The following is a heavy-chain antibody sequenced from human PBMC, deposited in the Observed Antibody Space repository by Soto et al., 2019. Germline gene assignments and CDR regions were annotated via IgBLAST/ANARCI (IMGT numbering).Heavy chain of an antibody. V-gene: IGHV3-74*01. CDR3: TNSRGRGIGLDW. D-gene: IGHD6-25*01. CDR1: GFTLSHYW. J-gene: IGHJ4*02. Sequence: EVQLVESGGGLVQPGGSLRLSCGASGFTLSHYWMHWVRQVPGKGLVWVSRINSDGSGISYADSVKGRFTISRDNAKNTLYLQMSSLRADDTAIYYCTNSRGRGIGLDWWGQGTLVTVSS. CDR2: INSDGSGI.